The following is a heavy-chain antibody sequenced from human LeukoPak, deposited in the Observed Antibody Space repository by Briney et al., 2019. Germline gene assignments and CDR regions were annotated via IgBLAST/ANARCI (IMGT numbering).Heavy chain of an antibody. V-gene: IGHV3-48*03. CDR2: ISSSGSIT. CDR3: ARDKASPFTYYGMDV. CDR1: RFTFSSYE. D-gene: IGHD6-6*01. Sequence: PGGSLRLSCAASRFTFSSYEMNWVRRPPGKGLESVAYISSSGSITYYADSVKGRFTISRDNANNSLSLLMNSLRAEDTAVYYCARDKASPFTYYGMDVWGQGTTVTVSS. J-gene: IGHJ6*02.